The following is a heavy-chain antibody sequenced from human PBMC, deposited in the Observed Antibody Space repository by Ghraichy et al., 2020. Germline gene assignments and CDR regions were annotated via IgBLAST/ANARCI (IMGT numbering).Heavy chain of an antibody. J-gene: IGHJ4*02. D-gene: IGHD5-18*01. CDR2: ISAYNGNT. CDR1: GYTFTSYG. CDR3: ARGLAMVPLPHFDY. Sequence: KVSCKASGYTFTSYGISWVRQAPGQGLEWMGWISAYNGNTNYAQKLQGRVTMTTDTSTSTAYMELRSLRSDDTAVYYCARGLAMVPLPHFDYWGQGTLVTVSS. V-gene: IGHV1-18*04.